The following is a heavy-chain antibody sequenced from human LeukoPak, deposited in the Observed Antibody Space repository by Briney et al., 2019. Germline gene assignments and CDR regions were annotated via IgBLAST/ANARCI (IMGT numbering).Heavy chain of an antibody. Sequence: PGGSLRLSCAASGFTFDDYGMSWFRQAPGKGLEWVSGINWNGGSTGYADSVKGRFTISRDNAKNSLYLQMNSLRAEDTALYYCARKASVLLWFGELFSGFDYWGQGTLVTVSS. CDR3: ARKASVLLWFGELFSGFDY. CDR2: INWNGGST. J-gene: IGHJ4*02. CDR1: GFTFDDYG. D-gene: IGHD3-10*01. V-gene: IGHV3-20*04.